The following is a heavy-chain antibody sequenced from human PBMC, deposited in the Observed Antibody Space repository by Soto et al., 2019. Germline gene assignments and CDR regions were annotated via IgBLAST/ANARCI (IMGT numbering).Heavy chain of an antibody. J-gene: IGHJ4*02. Sequence: SVKVSCKASGGTFSSYAISWVRQPPGQGLERMGGIIPIFGTANYAQKFQGRVTITADESTSTAYMELSSLRSEDTAVYYCARTALYDSSGYSTLPAPVYFDYWGQ. CDR2: IIPIFGTA. CDR3: ARTALYDSSGYSTLPAPVYFDY. V-gene: IGHV1-69*01. D-gene: IGHD3-22*01. CDR1: GGTFSSYA.